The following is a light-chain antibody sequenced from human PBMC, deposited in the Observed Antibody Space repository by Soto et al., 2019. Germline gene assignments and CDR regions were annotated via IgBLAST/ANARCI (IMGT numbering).Light chain of an antibody. V-gene: IGKV3-15*01. J-gene: IGKJ1*01. Sequence: EIVMTQSPATLSVPPGERATLSCRASQSVSSNLAWYQQKPGQAPRLLIYGASTRATGTPARFSGSGSGTEFTLTISSLQSEDFAVYYCQQYNNWPRTFGQGTKVDIK. CDR2: GAS. CDR3: QQYNNWPRT. CDR1: QSVSSN.